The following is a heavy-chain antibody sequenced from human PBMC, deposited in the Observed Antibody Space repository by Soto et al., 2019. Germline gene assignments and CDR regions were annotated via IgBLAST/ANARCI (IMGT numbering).Heavy chain of an antibody. CDR3: ARANADSSSHYYGLDA. CDR2: FFSDVGR. CDR1: GFPLTTGRMG. D-gene: IGHD4-17*01. Sequence: SGLTLANPTETLTLTCNLSGFPLTTGRMGGSWVRQAPGKALEWLANFFSDVGRSYSPSVQRRLTLSTEISGTQVILSMTDMGPVDAGTYFCARANADSSSHYYGLDAWGQGTTVTVSS. J-gene: IGHJ6*02. V-gene: IGHV2-26*01.